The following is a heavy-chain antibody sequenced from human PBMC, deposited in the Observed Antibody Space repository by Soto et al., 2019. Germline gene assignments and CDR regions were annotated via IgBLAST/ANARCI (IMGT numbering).Heavy chain of an antibody. J-gene: IGHJ4*02. CDR2: IIPIFGTA. V-gene: IGHV1-69*01. Sequence: GASVKVSRQASGGTLSSYAISWVRQAPGQGLEWMGGIIPIFGTANYAQKFQGRVTITADESTSTAYMELSSLRSEDTAVYYCARVLEGPPGSYEFGFDYWGQGTLVTVSS. CDR1: GGTLSSYA. D-gene: IGHD1-26*01. CDR3: ARVLEGPPGSYEFGFDY.